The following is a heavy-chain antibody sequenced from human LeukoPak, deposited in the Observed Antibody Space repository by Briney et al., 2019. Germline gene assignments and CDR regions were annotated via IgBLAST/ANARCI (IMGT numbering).Heavy chain of an antibody. Sequence: ASVRVSCKASGYTFTGYYMHWVRQAPGQGLEWMGWINPNSGGTNYAQKFQGRVTMTRDTSISTAYMELSRLRSDDTAVYYCASLDCGGDCYSGKNWGQGTLVTVSS. J-gene: IGHJ4*02. CDR3: ASLDCGGDCYSGKN. CDR1: GYTFTGYY. CDR2: INPNSGGT. D-gene: IGHD2-21*02. V-gene: IGHV1-2*02.